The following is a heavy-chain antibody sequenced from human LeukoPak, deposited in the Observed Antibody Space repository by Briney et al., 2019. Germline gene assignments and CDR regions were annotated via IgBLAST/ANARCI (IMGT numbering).Heavy chain of an antibody. D-gene: IGHD7-27*01. V-gene: IGHV3-30*03. J-gene: IGHJ3*02. Sequence: PGRSLRLSCAASGFTFSSYGMHWVRQAPGKGLEWVAVISYDGSNKYYADSVKGRFTISRDNSKNTLYLQMNSLRPEDTAIYYCARGNWGSLFDAFDIWGQGTMVTVSS. CDR1: GFTFSSYG. CDR3: ARGNWGSLFDAFDI. CDR2: ISYDGSNK.